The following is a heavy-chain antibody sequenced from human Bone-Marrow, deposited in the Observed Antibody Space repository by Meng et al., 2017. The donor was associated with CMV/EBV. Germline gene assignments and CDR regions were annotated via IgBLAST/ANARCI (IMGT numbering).Heavy chain of an antibody. D-gene: IGHD6-19*01. CDR2: ISWDGGST. J-gene: IGHJ4*02. Sequence: GESLKISCAASGFTFDDYTMHWVRQAPGKGLEWVSLISWDGGSTYYADSVKGRFTISRDNSKNTLYLQMNSLRAEDTAVYYCARESGAVAGVFNYWGQGTLVTVSS. CDR1: GFTFDDYT. CDR3: ARESGAVAGVFNY. V-gene: IGHV3-43*01.